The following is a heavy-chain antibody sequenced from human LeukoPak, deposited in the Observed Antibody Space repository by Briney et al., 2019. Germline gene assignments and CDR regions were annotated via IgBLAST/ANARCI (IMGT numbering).Heavy chain of an antibody. CDR2: ISAYNGNT. D-gene: IGHD1-26*01. CDR1: GYTFTSYG. J-gene: IGHJ6*02. CDR3: ARGGSGRLATPQYYYGMDV. Sequence: GASVKVSCKASGYTFTSYGISWVRQAPGQGLEWMGWISAYNGNTNYAQKLQGRVTMTTDTSTSTAYMELRSLRSDDTAVYYCARGGSGRLATPQYYYGMDVWGQGTTVTVSS. V-gene: IGHV1-18*01.